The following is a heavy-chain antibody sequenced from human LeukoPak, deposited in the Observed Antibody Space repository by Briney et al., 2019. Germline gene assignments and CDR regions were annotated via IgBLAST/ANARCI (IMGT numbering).Heavy chain of an antibody. D-gene: IGHD6-6*01. CDR3: ARGGSRQSSSSDFDY. V-gene: IGHV4-61*01. Sequence: SETLSLTCTVSGGSVSSDSYYWSWIRQPPGKGLEWIGYIYYTGSTNYNPSLKSRVTISVDMSKNQFSLKLTPVTAADTAVYYCARGGSRQSSSSDFDYWGQGTLVTVSS. CDR1: GGSVSSDSYY. J-gene: IGHJ4*02. CDR2: IYYTGST.